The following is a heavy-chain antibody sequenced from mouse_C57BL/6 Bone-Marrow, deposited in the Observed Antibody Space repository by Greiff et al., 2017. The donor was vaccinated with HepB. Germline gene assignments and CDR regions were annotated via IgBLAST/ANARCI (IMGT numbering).Heavy chain of an antibody. J-gene: IGHJ1*03. D-gene: IGHD1-1*01. V-gene: IGHV1-59*01. CDR3: ARRETYYGSSYGYFDV. Sequence: QVQLQQPGAELVRPGTSVKLSCKASGYTFTSYWMHWVQQRPGQGLEWIGVIDPSDSYTNYNQKFKGKATLTVDTSSSTAYMQLSSLTSEDSAVYYCARRETYYGSSYGYFDVWGTGTTVTVSS. CDR2: IDPSDSYT. CDR1: GYTFTSYW.